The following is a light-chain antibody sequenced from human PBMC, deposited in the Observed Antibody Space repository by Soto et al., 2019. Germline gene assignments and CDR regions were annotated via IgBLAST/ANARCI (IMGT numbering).Light chain of an antibody. CDR2: DAS. J-gene: IGKJ4*01. Sequence: EIVLTQSPATLSLSPGERATLSCRASQSLSSYLAWYQQKPGQAPRLLIYDASNGATGRPARFSGSGSGTDFALTISSLEPEDFAVYDCQQRSNWLTFGGGTKVEIK. V-gene: IGKV3-11*01. CDR3: QQRSNWLT. CDR1: QSLSSY.